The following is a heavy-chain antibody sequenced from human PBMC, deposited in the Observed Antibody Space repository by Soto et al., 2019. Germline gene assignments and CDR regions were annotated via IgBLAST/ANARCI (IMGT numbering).Heavy chain of an antibody. V-gene: IGHV3-53*01. D-gene: IGHD3-3*01. CDR3: GRDSGYYDFWSGPTAYYYGLDV. CDR1: WFPVSSNY. CDR2: IYSGGST. Sequence: GGSLILSCASFWFPVSSNYMRWVLQAPGKGLEWVSVIYSGGSTYYADSVKGRFTISRDNSKNTLYLQMNSLRAEDTAVYYCGRDSGYYDFWSGPTAYYYGLDVWGQGT. J-gene: IGHJ6*02.